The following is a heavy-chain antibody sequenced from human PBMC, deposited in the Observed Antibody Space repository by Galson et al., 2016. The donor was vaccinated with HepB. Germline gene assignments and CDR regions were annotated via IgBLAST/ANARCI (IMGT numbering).Heavy chain of an antibody. J-gene: IGHJ4*02. CDR2: VYPGGNT. CDR1: GYSIFNGYY. CDR3: VTTYGSGTYFPFFQ. D-gene: IGHD3-10*01. V-gene: IGHV4-38-2*02. Sequence: SETLSLTCTVSGYSIFNGYYWGWIRQPPGKGLEWIGSVYPGGNTYYNPSLKSRVTISLDTSKNQVSLKLTSVPAADTAIYYCVTTYGSGTYFPFFQWGQGTLVTVSS.